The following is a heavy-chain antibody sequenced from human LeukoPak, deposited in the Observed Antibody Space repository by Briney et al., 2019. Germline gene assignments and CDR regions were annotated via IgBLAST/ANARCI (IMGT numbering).Heavy chain of an antibody. CDR2: INRSGST. V-gene: IGHV4-34*01. J-gene: IGHJ3*02. CDR3: ARDGGYDTDAFDI. CDR1: GGSLSGHY. Sequence: SETLSLTCAVYGGSLSGHYWSWIRQPPGKRLEWIGEINRSGSTRYNPSLKSRFTISVDTSKYQFSLKLTSVTAADTALYYCARDGGYDTDAFDIWGQGTMVSVSS. D-gene: IGHD3-22*01.